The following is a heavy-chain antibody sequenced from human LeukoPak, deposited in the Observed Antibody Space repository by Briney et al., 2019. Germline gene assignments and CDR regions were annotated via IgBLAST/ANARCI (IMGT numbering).Heavy chain of an antibody. CDR1: GGSISSYY. D-gene: IGHD6-19*01. CDR2: IYYSGST. CDR3: ARVAEWLLPTRWRSYFDL. Sequence: SETLSLTCTVSGGSISSYYWSWIRQPPGKGLEWIGYIYYSGSTNYNPSLKSRVTISVDTSKNQFSLKLSSVTAADTAVYYCARVAEWLLPTRWRSYFDLWGRGTLVTVSS. J-gene: IGHJ2*01. V-gene: IGHV4-59*08.